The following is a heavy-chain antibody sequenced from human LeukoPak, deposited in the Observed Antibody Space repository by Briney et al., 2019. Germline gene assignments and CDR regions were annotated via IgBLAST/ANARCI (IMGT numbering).Heavy chain of an antibody. D-gene: IGHD6-19*01. J-gene: IGHJ6*04. CDR1: GGTFSSYA. CDR3: AGGRYSSGWYVGVMEVYYYGMDV. Sequence: ASVKVSCEASGGTFSSYAISWVRQAPGQGLEWMGGIIPIFGTANYAQKFQGRVTITADESTSTAYMELSSLRSEDTAVYYCAGGRYSSGWYVGVMEVYYYGMDVWGKGTTVTVSS. V-gene: IGHV1-69*13. CDR2: IIPIFGTA.